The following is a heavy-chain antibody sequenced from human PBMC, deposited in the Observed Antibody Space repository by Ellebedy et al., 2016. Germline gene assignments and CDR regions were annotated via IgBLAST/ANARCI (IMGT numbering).Heavy chain of an antibody. V-gene: IGHV4-59*02. CDR1: GGSVDTYY. Sequence: SETLSLXXTVSGGSVDTYYWTWLRQSPGKRLEWIGYVFYGGSTKYNPSLRSRVTISLDTSKNQFSLKLTSVAAADTVVYYCARDVCLYSSSPSFDLWGQGTLVTVSS. CDR2: VFYGGST. CDR3: ARDVCLYSSSPSFDL. J-gene: IGHJ4*02. D-gene: IGHD6-6*01.